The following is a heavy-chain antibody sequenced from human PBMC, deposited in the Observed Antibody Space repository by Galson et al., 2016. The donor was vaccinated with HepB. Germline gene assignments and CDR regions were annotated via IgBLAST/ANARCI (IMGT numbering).Heavy chain of an antibody. CDR1: GGSVSSGRYY. Sequence: SETLSLTCTVSGGSVSSGRYYWSWIRQPPGKGLEWIGYIYYSGSTNYNPSLKSRVNISEDTPKNQFSLKLTSVTAADTAVYYCAREPDFWSGYRWFDPWGQGTPVTVSS. CDR3: AREPDFWSGYRWFDP. J-gene: IGHJ5*02. D-gene: IGHD3-3*01. CDR2: IYYSGST. V-gene: IGHV4-61*01.